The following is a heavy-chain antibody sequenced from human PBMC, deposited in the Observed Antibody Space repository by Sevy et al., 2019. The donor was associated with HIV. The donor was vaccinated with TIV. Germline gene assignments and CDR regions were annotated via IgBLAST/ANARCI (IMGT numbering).Heavy chain of an antibody. J-gene: IGHJ6*02. Sequence: GSLRLSCAASGFTFSDYYMSWIRQAPGKGLEWVSYISSSSSYTNYADSVKGRFTISRDNAKNSLYLQMNSLRAEDTAVYYCARELGDFWSGYSGYYGMDVWGQGTTVTVSS. CDR2: ISSSSSYT. CDR1: GFTFSDYY. CDR3: ARELGDFWSGYSGYYGMDV. D-gene: IGHD3-3*01. V-gene: IGHV3-11*06.